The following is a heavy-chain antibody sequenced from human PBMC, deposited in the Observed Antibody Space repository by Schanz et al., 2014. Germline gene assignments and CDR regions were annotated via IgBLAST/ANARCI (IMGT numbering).Heavy chain of an antibody. CDR1: GFTLSSYW. CDR3: AKQIHYDILTVTRN. D-gene: IGHD3-9*01. Sequence: EVKLVESGGGAVRPGGSLRLSCAASGFTLSSYWMHWVRQVPGKGLEWVSCTNGDGTNAKYADSVKGRFTISRDNAKKTLSLQMISLRAEDTAVYYCAKQIHYDILTVTRNWGQGTLVDVSS. CDR2: TNGDGTNA. V-gene: IGHV3-74*01. J-gene: IGHJ4*02.